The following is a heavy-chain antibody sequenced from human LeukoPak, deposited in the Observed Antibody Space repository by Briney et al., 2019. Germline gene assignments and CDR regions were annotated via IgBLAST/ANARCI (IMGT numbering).Heavy chain of an antibody. CDR1: GFTVSSNH. V-gene: IGHV3-53*01. J-gene: IGHJ4*02. CDR3: ARGRTNYYGSTYFDY. CDR2: IYSGGST. Sequence: GGSLRLSCAASGFTVSSNHMSWVRQAPGKGLEWVSVIYSGGSTYYADSVKGRFTISRDNSKNTLYLQMNSLRAEDTAVYYCARGRTNYYGSTYFDYWGQGTLVTVSS. D-gene: IGHD3-10*01.